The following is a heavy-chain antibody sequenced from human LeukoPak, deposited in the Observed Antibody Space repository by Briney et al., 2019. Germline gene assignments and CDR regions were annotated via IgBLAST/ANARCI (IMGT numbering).Heavy chain of an antibody. CDR2: INPSGGST. V-gene: IGHV1-46*01. J-gene: IGHJ4*02. D-gene: IGHD6-19*01. Sequence: ASVKVSCKASGHTFTSKYMHWVRQAPGQGLEWMGIINPSGGSTSYAQKLQGRVTMTTDTSTSTAYMELRSLRSDDTAVYYCARNSHGYSSGWLQFNFDYWGQGTLVTVSS. CDR3: ARNSHGYSSGWLQFNFDY. CDR1: GHTFTSKY.